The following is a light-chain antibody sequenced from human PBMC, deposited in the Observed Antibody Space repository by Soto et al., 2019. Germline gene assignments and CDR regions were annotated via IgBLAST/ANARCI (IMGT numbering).Light chain of an antibody. CDR3: SSYGGSKSV. CDR1: SSDVGGYVY. J-gene: IGLJ1*01. V-gene: IGLV2-8*01. CDR2: EVS. Sequence: QSALTQPPSASGSPGQSVTISCTGTSSDVGGYVYVSWYQQHPGKVPKLVIYEVSKRPSGVPDRFSGSKSGNTASLTISGLQDDDEADYYCSSYGGSKSVFGTGTKLTVL.